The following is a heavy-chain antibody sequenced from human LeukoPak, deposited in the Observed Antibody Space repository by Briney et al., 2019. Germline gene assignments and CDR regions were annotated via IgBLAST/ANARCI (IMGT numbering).Heavy chain of an antibody. CDR2: IYYSGST. Sequence: PSETLSLTCTVSGGSISSYYWSWIRQPPGKGLEWIGYIYYSGSTNYNPSLKSRVTISVDTSKNQFSLKPSSVTAADTAVYYCARFYDSSGYYDRRFYYYYGMDVWGQGTTVTVSS. J-gene: IGHJ6*02. CDR3: ARFYDSSGYYDRRFYYYYGMDV. CDR1: GGSISSYY. V-gene: IGHV4-59*08. D-gene: IGHD3-22*01.